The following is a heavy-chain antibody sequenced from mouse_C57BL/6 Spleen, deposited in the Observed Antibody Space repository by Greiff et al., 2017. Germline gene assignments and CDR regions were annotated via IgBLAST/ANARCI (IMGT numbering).Heavy chain of an antibody. CDR3: ARPGGYYREAMDY. V-gene: IGHV5-17*01. D-gene: IGHD2-3*01. J-gene: IGHJ4*01. CDR1: GFTFSDYG. CDR2: ISSGSSTI. Sequence: DVMLVESGGGLVKPGGSLKLSCAASGFTFSDYGMHWVRQAPEKGLEWVAYISSGSSTIYYADTVKGRFTISRDNAKNTLFLQMTSLRSEDTAMYYCARPGGYYREAMDYWGQGTSVTVSS.